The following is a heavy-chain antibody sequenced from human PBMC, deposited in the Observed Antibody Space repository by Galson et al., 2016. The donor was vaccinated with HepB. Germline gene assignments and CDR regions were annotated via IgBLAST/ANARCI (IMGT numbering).Heavy chain of an antibody. CDR1: GFSFSSYG. Sequence: SLRLSCAASGFSFSSYGMHWVRQAPGKGLVWVSRINSDGGRTTYADSVTGRFTISRDNARNTLYLHMNSLRADDTAVYYCARVRYSNTRSGGGWGYQYYYGLDVWGQGTTVTVSS. J-gene: IGHJ6*02. CDR2: INSDGGRT. CDR3: ARVRYSNTRSGGGWGYQYYYGLDV. D-gene: IGHD1-26*01. V-gene: IGHV3-74*01.